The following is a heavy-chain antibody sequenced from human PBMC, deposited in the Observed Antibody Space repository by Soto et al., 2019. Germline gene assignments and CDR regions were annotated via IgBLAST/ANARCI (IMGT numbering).Heavy chain of an antibody. Sequence: QVQLVQSGAEVKKPGSSVKVSCNASGGTFSSYAISWVRQAPGQGLEWMGGIIPIFGTANYAQKFQGRVTIIADESTSTAYMQLSSLRSEDTAVYYCARSSVEWGWFDPWGQGTLVTVSS. CDR2: IIPIFGTA. CDR3: ARSSVEWGWFDP. V-gene: IGHV1-69*01. CDR1: GGTFSSYA. D-gene: IGHD1-26*01. J-gene: IGHJ5*02.